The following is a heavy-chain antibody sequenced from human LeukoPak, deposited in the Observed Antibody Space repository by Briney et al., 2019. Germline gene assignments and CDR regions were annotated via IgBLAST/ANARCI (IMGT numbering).Heavy chain of an antibody. CDR2: IIPIIGTA. CDR3: ARLGQQVGATRDY. Sequence: SVKVSCKASGGTFSSYAISWVRQAPGQGLEWMGRIIPIIGTANYAQKFQGRVTITTDESTSTAYMELSSLRSEDTAVYYCARLGQQVGATRDYWGQGTLVTVSS. CDR1: GGTFSSYA. V-gene: IGHV1-69*05. J-gene: IGHJ4*02. D-gene: IGHD1-26*01.